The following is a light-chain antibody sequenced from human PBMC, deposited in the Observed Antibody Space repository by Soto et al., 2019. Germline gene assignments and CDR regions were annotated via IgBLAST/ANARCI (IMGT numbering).Light chain of an antibody. CDR3: SSYTTRGTRV. CDR1: TSDVGGYNF. Sequence: QSALTQPASVSGSPGQTITISCTGTTSDVGGYNFVSWYQLHPGKAPKLLIYDVSNRPSGVSNRFSGSKSGNTASLTISRLEAEEEADYYCSSYTTRGTRVFGAGTKLTVL. V-gene: IGLV2-14*03. CDR2: DVS. J-gene: IGLJ3*02.